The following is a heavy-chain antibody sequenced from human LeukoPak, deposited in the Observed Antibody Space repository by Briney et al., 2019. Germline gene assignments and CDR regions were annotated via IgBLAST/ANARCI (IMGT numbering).Heavy chain of an antibody. Sequence: NPSETLSLTCSVPGGSISSNFWSWIRQPPGKGLEWMGYIYSSGSTKYNPSLKSRVTISVDTSKNQFSLKLSSVTAADTAVYYCARCRDEFGDYGFDFWGQGNLVTVSS. D-gene: IGHD4-17*01. CDR2: IYSSGST. CDR1: GGSISSNF. J-gene: IGHJ4*02. CDR3: ARCRDEFGDYGFDF. V-gene: IGHV4-59*01.